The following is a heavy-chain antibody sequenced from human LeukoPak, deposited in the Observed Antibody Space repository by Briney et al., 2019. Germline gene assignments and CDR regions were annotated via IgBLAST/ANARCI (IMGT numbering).Heavy chain of an antibody. CDR2: TYYSGST. V-gene: IGHV4-39*02. CDR3: ARDGIAAAGTVTRGGWFDP. CDR1: GGSTSSSGYY. Sequence: SETLSLTCTVPGGSTSSSGYYWAWIRQPPGKGLEWIGSTYYSGSTYYNPSLKSRVTISVDTSKNQFSLKLSSVTAADTAVYYCARDGIAAAGTVTRGGWFDPWGQGTLVTVSS. J-gene: IGHJ5*02. D-gene: IGHD6-13*01.